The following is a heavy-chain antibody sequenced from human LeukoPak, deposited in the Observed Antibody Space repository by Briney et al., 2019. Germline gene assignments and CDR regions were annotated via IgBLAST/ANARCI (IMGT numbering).Heavy chain of an antibody. V-gene: IGHV5-51*01. CDR3: ARRPAYYDSPSGRNYYYYYMDV. CDR2: IYPGDSDT. D-gene: IGHD3-22*01. J-gene: IGHJ6*03. Sequence: GESLKISCKGSGYSFTSYWIGWVRQMPGKGLEWMGIIYPGDSDTRYSPSLQRQVTISADKSISTAYLQWSSLKASDTAMYYCARRPAYYDSPSGRNYYYYYMDVWGKGTTVTVSS. CDR1: GYSFTSYW.